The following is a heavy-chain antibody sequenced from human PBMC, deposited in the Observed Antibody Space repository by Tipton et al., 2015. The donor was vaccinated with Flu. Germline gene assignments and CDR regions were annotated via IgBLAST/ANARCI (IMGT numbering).Heavy chain of an antibody. J-gene: IGHJ3*02. CDR3: ARDYDILTGPGAFDI. CDR1: CVSISSSSYY. V-gene: IGHV4-39*07. Sequence: TLSLTCTVSCVSISSSSYYWGWIRQPPGKGLEWIGSIYYSGGTYYNPSLKSRVTISVDTSKNQFSLKLSSVTAADTAVYYCARDYDILTGPGAFDIWGQGTMVTVSS. D-gene: IGHD3-9*01. CDR2: IYYSGGT.